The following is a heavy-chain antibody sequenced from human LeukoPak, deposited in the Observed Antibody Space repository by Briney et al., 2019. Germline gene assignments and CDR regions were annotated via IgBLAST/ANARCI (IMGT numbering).Heavy chain of an antibody. CDR3: ARRRKVVYAPPSTYYYYYMDV. J-gene: IGHJ6*03. CDR1: GGSISSSSYY. Sequence: SETLSLTCTVSGGSISSSSYYWGWIRQPPGTGLEWIGSIYYSGSTYYNPSLKSRVTISVDTSKNQFSLKLSSVTAADTAVYYCARRRKVVYAPPSTYYYYYMDVWGKGTTVTVSS. CDR2: IYYSGST. V-gene: IGHV4-39*01. D-gene: IGHD2-8*02.